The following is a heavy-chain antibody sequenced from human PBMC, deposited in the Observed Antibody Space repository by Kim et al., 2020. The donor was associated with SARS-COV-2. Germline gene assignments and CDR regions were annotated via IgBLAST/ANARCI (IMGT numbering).Heavy chain of an antibody. J-gene: IGHJ3*02. D-gene: IGHD2-15*01. CDR2: ISYDGSNK. Sequence: GGSLRLSCAASGFTFSSYAMHWVRQAPGKGLEWVAVISYDGSNKYYADSVTGRVTISRDNSKNTLYLQMNSLRAEDTAVYYCARDSRYCSGGSCYSDDAVDIWGQGTMVTVSS. V-gene: IGHV3-30*04. CDR3: ARDSRYCSGGSCYSDDAVDI. CDR1: GFTFSSYA.